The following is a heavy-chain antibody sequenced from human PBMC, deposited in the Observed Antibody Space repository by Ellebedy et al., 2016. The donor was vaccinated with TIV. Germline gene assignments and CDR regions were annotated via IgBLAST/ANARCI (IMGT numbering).Heavy chain of an antibody. D-gene: IGHD1-26*01. CDR3: ARHAVGEGATLEY. CDR1: GFTFSSYG. V-gene: IGHV3-33*01. J-gene: IGHJ4*02. Sequence: PGGSLTLSCAASGFTFSSYGMHWVRQAPGKGLEWVAVIWYDGSNKYYADSVKGRFPLSRDNSKNPLYLQMNSLRAEDTAVYYCARHAVGEGATLEYWGQGTLVTDSS. CDR2: IWYDGSNK.